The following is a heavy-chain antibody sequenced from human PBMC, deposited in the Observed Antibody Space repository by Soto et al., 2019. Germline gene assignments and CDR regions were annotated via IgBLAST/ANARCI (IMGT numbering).Heavy chain of an antibody. J-gene: IGHJ5*02. D-gene: IGHD3-22*01. Sequence: SVKVSCKASGGTFSSYTISWVRQAPGQGLEWMGRIIPILGIANYAQKFQGRVTITADKSTSTAYMELSSLRAEDTAVYYCARVIVRTSYSDTSGYYFKTWGQGTLVTVSS. CDR3: ARVIVRTSYSDTSGYYFKT. CDR1: GGTFSSYT. CDR2: IIPILGIA. V-gene: IGHV1-69*02.